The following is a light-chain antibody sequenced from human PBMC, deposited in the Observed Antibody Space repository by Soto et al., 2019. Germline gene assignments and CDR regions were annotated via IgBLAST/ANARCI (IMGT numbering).Light chain of an antibody. Sequence: EVVLTQSPATLSLSPGDRATLSCRASQSVSSHFAWYQQKSGQAPRLLIYDASKRATGIPARFSGSGSGTDFTLTISSLEPEDFAVYYCQKYGRSGTFGQGTKVDNK. J-gene: IGKJ1*01. CDR3: QKYGRSGT. V-gene: IGKV3-11*01. CDR1: QSVSSH. CDR2: DAS.